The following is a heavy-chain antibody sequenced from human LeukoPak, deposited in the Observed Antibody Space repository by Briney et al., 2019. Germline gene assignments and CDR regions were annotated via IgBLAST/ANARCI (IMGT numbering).Heavy chain of an antibody. D-gene: IGHD3-10*01. CDR1: GGSFSGYY. CDR3: ARGDGYYGSGSRYYFDY. J-gene: IGHJ4*02. V-gene: IGHV4-34*01. CDR2: INHSGST. Sequence: SETLSLTCAVYGGSFSGYYWSWIRQPPGKGLEWIGEINHSGSTNYNPSLKSRVTISVDTSKNQFSLKLSSVTAADTAVYYCARGDGYYGSGSRYYFDYWGQGTLVTVSS.